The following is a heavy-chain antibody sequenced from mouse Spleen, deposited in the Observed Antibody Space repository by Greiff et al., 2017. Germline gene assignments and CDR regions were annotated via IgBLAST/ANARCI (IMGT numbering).Heavy chain of an antibody. CDR1: GYAFSSSW. CDR2: IYPGDGDT. Sequence: QVQLQQSGPELVKPGASVKISCKASGYAFSSSWMNWVKQRPGKGLEWIGRIYPGDGDTNYNGKFKGKATLTADKSSSTAYMQLSSLTSEDSAVYFCARWDYQCAYWGQGTLVTVSA. V-gene: IGHV1-82*01. J-gene: IGHJ3*01. D-gene: IGHD2-4*01. CDR3: ARWDYQCAY.